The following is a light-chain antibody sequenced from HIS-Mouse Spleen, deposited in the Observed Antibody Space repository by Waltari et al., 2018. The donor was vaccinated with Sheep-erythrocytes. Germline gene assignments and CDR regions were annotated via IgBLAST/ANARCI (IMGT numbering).Light chain of an antibody. CDR1: QCFSSY. J-gene: IGKJ4*01. CDR2: SAS. V-gene: IGKV1D-8*02. CDR3: QQYYSFPLT. Sequence: AIGMTQSPSLLSASTGARATISCRMSQCFSSYLAWYQQKPGRAPELLIYSASTLQSGVPSRFSGSGSGTGFTLTISCLQSEDFATYYCQQYYSFPLTFGGGTKVEIK.